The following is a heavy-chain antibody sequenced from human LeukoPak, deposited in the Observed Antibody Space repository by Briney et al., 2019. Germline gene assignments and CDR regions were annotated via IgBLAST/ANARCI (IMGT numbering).Heavy chain of an antibody. CDR1: GFSLSTSGMC. CDR2: FEWDDDK. Sequence: SGPALVKPTQTLTLTCTFSGFSLSTSGMCVSLIRQPPGKALGRLARFEWDDDKYYSTSLKTRLTISKDTSKNQVVLTMTNIDPVDTATYYCARIQSGGSYYSPAFDYWGQGTLVTVSS. D-gene: IGHD1-26*01. CDR3: ARIQSGGSYYSPAFDY. J-gene: IGHJ4*02. V-gene: IGHV2-70*11.